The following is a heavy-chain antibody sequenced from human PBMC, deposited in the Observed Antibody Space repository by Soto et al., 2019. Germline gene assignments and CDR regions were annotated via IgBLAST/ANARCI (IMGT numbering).Heavy chain of an antibody. J-gene: IGHJ6*02. D-gene: IGHD5-12*01. CDR1: GFTFSSYS. Sequence: GGSLRLSCTASGFTFSSYSMNWVRQAPGKGLEWVSYISRDIRTIYYADSVKGRFTIFRDNAKNSLYLQMNSLRDEDTAVYYCARDSDVAYDMDVWGQGTTVTVSS. CDR2: ISRDIRTI. CDR3: ARDSDVAYDMDV. V-gene: IGHV3-48*02.